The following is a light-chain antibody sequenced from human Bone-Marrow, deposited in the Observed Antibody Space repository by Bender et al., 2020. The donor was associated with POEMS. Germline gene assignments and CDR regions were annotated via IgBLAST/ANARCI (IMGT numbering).Light chain of an antibody. Sequence: QSALTQPPSVSGSPGQSVTISCTGTSGDVGSYDRVSWYQQSPGTAPKLIIYKVNYRPSGVPDRFSGSKSGNTASLTISGLQAEDEADYYCSSKTFTSILFGGGTKVTVL. CDR1: SGDVGSYDR. CDR2: KVN. J-gene: IGLJ2*01. CDR3: SSKTFTSIL. V-gene: IGLV2-18*02.